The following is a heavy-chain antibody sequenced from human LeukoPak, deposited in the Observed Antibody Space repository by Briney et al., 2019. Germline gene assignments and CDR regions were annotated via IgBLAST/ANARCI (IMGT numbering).Heavy chain of an antibody. CDR3: ARLTHYDFWSGYYPHIDY. CDR2: IYHSGST. D-gene: IGHD3-3*01. CDR1: GYSISSGYY. Sequence: PSETLSLTCTVSGYSISSGYYWGWIRQPPGKGLEWIGSIYHSGSTYYNPSLKSRVTISVDTSKNQFSLKLSSVTAADTAVYYCARLTHYDFWSGYYPHIDYWGQGTLVTVSS. J-gene: IGHJ4*02. V-gene: IGHV4-38-2*02.